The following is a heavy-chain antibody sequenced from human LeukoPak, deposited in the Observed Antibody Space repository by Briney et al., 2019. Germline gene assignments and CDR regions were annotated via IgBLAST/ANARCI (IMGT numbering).Heavy chain of an antibody. CDR1: GYTFTSYA. CDR2: INAGNGNT. J-gene: IGHJ4*02. Sequence: GASVKVSCKASGYTFTSYAMHWVRQAPGQRLEWMGWINAGNGNTKYSQEFQGRVTITRDTSASTAYMELSSLRSEDMAVYYCARPYCSGGSCHDYFDYWGQGTLVTVSS. D-gene: IGHD2-15*01. V-gene: IGHV1-3*03. CDR3: ARPYCSGGSCHDYFDY.